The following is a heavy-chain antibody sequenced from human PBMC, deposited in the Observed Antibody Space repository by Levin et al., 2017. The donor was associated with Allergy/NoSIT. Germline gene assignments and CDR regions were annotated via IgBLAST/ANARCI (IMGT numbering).Heavy chain of an antibody. Sequence: ASVKVSCKASGYTFTNYGITWVRQAPGQGLEWMAWISAYDGNTKYAQKLQGRVTLTIEESTRTAYMDLRSLTSDDTAMYYCARDETNDCLGACSLPASLYWGQGTLVTVSS. CDR1: GYTFTNYG. CDR2: ISAYDGNT. J-gene: IGHJ4*02. D-gene: IGHD2-21*02. CDR3: ARDETNDCLGACSLPASLY. V-gene: IGHV1-18*01.